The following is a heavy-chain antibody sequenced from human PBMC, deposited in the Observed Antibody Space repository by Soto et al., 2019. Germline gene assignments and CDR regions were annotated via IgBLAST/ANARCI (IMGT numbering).Heavy chain of an antibody. J-gene: IGHJ4*02. CDR2: IYYSGST. CDR1: GGSISSSSYY. CDR3: ARGVGDFWSGYYYYLDY. D-gene: IGHD3-3*01. V-gene: IGHV4-39*07. Sequence: SETPSLTCTVSGGSISSSSYYWGWIRQTPGKGLEWIGRIYYSGSTYYNPSLKSRVTISVDTSKNQFSRKLSSVTAAATAVYYCARGVGDFWSGYYYYLDYWGQGTLVTVSS.